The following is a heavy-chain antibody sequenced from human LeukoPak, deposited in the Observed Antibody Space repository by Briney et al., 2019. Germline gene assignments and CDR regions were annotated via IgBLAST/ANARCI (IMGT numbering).Heavy chain of an antibody. CDR3: ARPGGVVALGAFDI. CDR2: INHSGST. D-gene: IGHD3-22*01. J-gene: IGHJ3*02. Sequence: PSETLSLTCAVYGGSFSGYYWSWIRQPPGKGLEWIGEINHSGSTNYNPSLKSRVTISVDTSKNQFSLKLSSVTAADTAVYYCARPGGVVALGAFDIWGQGTMVTVSS. V-gene: IGHV4-34*01. CDR1: GGSFSGYY.